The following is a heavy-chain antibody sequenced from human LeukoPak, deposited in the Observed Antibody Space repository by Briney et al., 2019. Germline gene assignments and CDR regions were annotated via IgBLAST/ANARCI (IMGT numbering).Heavy chain of an antibody. V-gene: IGHV4-34*01. CDR2: INHSGST. D-gene: IGHD3-10*01. Sequence: SSETLSLTCAVYGGSFSGYYWSWIRQPPGKGLEWIGEINHSGSTNYNPSLKSRVTISVDTSKNQFSLKLSSVTAADTAVYYCARAYGSGSYYTDYWGQGTLVTVSS. CDR3: ARAYGSGSYYTDY. CDR1: GGSFSGYY. J-gene: IGHJ4*02.